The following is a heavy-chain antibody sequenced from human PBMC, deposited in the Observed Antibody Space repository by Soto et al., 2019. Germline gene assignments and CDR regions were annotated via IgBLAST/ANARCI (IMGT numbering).Heavy chain of an antibody. CDR3: ARVRVLAADGMDV. J-gene: IGHJ6*02. CDR1: GGSISTYY. CDR2: IYYTGST. V-gene: IGHV4-59*01. Sequence: PSETLSLTCTVSGGSISTYYWSWIRQPPGKGLEWIGYIYYTGSTNYNPSLKSRVTISVDTSKNQFSLKLSSVTAADTAVYYCARVRVLAADGMDVWGQGTTVTVSS. D-gene: IGHD6-19*01.